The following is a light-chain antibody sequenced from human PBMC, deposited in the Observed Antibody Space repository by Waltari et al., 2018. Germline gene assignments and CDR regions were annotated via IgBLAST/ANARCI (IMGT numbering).Light chain of an antibody. J-gene: IGKJ4*01. CDR2: LGS. Sequence: DIVMTQSPLSLPVTPGEPASISCRSSQSLLHSNGYNYLDWYLQKPGQSPQLLIYLGSNRASWVPDRFSGSGSGTDFTLKISRVEAEDVGVYYCMQALQTRLTFGGGTKVDIK. CDR3: MQALQTRLT. V-gene: IGKV2-28*01. CDR1: QSLLHSNGYNY.